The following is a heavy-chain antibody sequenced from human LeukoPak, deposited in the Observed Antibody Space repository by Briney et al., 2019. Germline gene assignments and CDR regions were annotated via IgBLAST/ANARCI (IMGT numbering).Heavy chain of an antibody. CDR2: INNRATNT. Sequence: GGSLRLSCEASGFTFSRYAKSWVRQGPGKRLEWVSGINNRATNTYYADSVRGRFTISRDISKNTIYLQMNSLRAEDTAIYYCAKADVSGWYGNFDYWGQGKLVIVSS. CDR3: AKADVSGWYGNFDY. V-gene: IGHV3-23*01. J-gene: IGHJ4*02. CDR1: GFTFSRYA. D-gene: IGHD6-19*01.